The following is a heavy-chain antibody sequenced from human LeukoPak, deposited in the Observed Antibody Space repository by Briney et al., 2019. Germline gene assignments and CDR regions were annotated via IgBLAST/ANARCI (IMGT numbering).Heavy chain of an antibody. Sequence: GGSLRLSCAASGFTFSSYSMNWVRQAPGKGLEWGSSIISSSSYIYYPDSVKGRFTISRDNAKNSLYLQMNSLRAEDTAVYYCARGGSSLTDYWGQGTLVTVSS. V-gene: IGHV3-21*01. D-gene: IGHD3-16*01. CDR1: GFTFSSYS. CDR3: ARGGSSLTDY. J-gene: IGHJ4*02. CDR2: IISSSSYI.